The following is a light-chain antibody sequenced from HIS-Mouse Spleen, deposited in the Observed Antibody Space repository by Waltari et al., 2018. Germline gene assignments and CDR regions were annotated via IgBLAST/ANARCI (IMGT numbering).Light chain of an antibody. V-gene: IGKV3-20*01. CDR1: QSVSSSY. CDR3: QQYGSSPPIT. J-gene: IGKJ5*01. CDR2: GAS. Sequence: EIVLTQSPGTLSLSPGASATLSCRASQSVSSSYLAWYQQKPGQAPRLLIYGASSRATGIPDRFSGSGSGTDFTLTISRLEPEDFAVYYCQQYGSSPPITFGQGTRLEIK.